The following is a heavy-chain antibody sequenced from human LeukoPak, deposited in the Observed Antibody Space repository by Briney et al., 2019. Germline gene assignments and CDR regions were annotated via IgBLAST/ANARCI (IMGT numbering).Heavy chain of an antibody. CDR2: IYYSGST. D-gene: IGHD3-9*01. CDR1: GGSISSYY. CDR3: ARDRAGYYETPFDP. J-gene: IGHJ5*02. V-gene: IGHV4-59*01. Sequence: SETLSLTCTVSGGSISSYYWSWIRQPPGKGLEWIGYIYYSGSTNYNPSLKSRVTISVDTSKNQFSLKLSSVTAADTAVYYCARDRAGYYETPFDPWGQGTLVTVSS.